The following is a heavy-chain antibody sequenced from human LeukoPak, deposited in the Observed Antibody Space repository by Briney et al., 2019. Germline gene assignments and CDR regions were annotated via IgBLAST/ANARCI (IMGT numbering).Heavy chain of an antibody. V-gene: IGHV4-34*01. CDR3: ARHSYYYDSSGYYSYYYYYYMDV. CDR1: GGSFSGYY. CDR2: INHSGST. J-gene: IGHJ6*03. Sequence: SETLSLTCAVYGGSFSGYYWSWIRQPPGKGLEWIGEINHSGSTNYNPSLKSRVTISVDTSKNQFSLKLSSVTAADTAVYYCARHSYYYDSSGYYSYYYYYYMDVWGKGTTVTISS. D-gene: IGHD3-22*01.